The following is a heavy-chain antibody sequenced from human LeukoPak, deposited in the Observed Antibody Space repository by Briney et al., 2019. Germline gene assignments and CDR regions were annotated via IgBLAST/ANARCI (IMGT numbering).Heavy chain of an antibody. J-gene: IGHJ3*02. CDR2: ISGSGGST. D-gene: IGHD1-26*01. CDR3: AKLAPGIVGASRVDAFDI. CDR1: GFTFSSYA. V-gene: IGHV3-23*01. Sequence: PGGSLRLSCAASGFTFSSYAMSWVRQAPGKGLEWVSAISGSGGSTYYADSVKGRFTISRDNSKNTLYLQMNSLRAEDTAVYYCAKLAPGIVGASRVDAFDIWGQGTMVTVSS.